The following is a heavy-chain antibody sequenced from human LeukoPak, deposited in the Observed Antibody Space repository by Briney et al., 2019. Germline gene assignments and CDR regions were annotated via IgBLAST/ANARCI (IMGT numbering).Heavy chain of an antibody. V-gene: IGHV4-59*01. Sequence: SETLSLTCTVSGGSISSYYWSWIRQPPGKGLEWIGYIYYSGSTNYNPSLKSRVTISVDTSKNQFTLKLSSVTAADTAVYYCARGFGVNYWGQGTLVTVSS. CDR3: ARGFGVNY. CDR1: GGSISSYY. J-gene: IGHJ4*02. CDR2: IYYSGST. D-gene: IGHD2-8*01.